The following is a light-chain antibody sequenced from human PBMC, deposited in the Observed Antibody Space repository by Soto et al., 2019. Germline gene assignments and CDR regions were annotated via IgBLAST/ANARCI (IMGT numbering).Light chain of an antibody. Sequence: EIVLTQSPDTLSLSPGERATLSCRASQSVSSALLAWYQQKPGQAPRLLIYRASTRATGIPDRFTGSGSGTDFTLTISRLEPEDVAAYYCQQYESSPLTFGGGTKVEIK. CDR3: QQYESSPLT. V-gene: IGKV3-20*01. CDR2: RAS. J-gene: IGKJ4*01. CDR1: QSVSSAL.